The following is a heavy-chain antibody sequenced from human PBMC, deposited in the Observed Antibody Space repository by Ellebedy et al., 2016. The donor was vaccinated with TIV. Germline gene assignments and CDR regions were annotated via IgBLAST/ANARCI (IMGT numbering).Heavy chain of an antibody. D-gene: IGHD1-26*01. V-gene: IGHV4-34*01. CDR2: INHSGST. CDR3: ARRQGDSGSFYFDY. J-gene: IGHJ4*02. CDR1: GGSFSGYC. Sequence: MPSETLSLTCAVYGGSFSGYCWSWIRQPPGKGLEWIGEINHSGSTNYNPSLKSRVTISVDTSKNQFSLNLSSVTAADTAVYYCARRQGDSGSFYFDYWGQGTLVTVSS.